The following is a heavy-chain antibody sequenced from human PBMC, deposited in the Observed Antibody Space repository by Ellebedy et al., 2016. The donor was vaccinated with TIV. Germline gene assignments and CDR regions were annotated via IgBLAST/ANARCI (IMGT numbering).Heavy chain of an antibody. V-gene: IGHV3-48*01. CDR2: IGSRINEI. D-gene: IGHD5-12*01. Sequence: PGGSLRLSCAASEFTFSTYSMNWVRRAPGKGLEWVAYIGSRINEIYYADSVKGRFTISRDNAKNSLYLQMNSLRVEDTAVYYCARDRGYDAFDYWGQGILVTVSS. J-gene: IGHJ4*02. CDR3: ARDRGYDAFDY. CDR1: EFTFSTYS.